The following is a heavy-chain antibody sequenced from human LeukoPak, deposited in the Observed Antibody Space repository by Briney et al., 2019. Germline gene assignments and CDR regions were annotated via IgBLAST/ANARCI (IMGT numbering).Heavy chain of an antibody. V-gene: IGHV4-59*01. J-gene: IGHJ3*01. Sequence: SETLSLTCTVSSDSNSSCYWSWIRQPPGKRLEWIGYIFYSGSTNYNPSLESRVTISVDTSKNKFSLNLSSVTAADTAVYYCAREGLAARRGAFDYGAKGQWSPSL. CDR2: IFYSGST. D-gene: IGHD6-6*01. CDR3: AREGLAARRGAFD. CDR1: SDSNSSCY.